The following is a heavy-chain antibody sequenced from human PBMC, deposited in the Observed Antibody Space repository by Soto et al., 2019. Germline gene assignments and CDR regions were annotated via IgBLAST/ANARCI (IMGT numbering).Heavy chain of an antibody. Sequence: QVQLVQSGAEVAKPGASVKVSCKSSGYTFSDYGISWVRQAPGQGLEWMGWISAYNGDTNYAHKFQGRVTMTTDTSTSTAYLELRSLRSDDTAVYYCARTGRFLEWLSTFDCWGQGNLVTVSS. CDR2: ISAYNGDT. D-gene: IGHD3-3*01. J-gene: IGHJ4*02. CDR3: ARTGRFLEWLSTFDC. CDR1: GYTFSDYG. V-gene: IGHV1-18*01.